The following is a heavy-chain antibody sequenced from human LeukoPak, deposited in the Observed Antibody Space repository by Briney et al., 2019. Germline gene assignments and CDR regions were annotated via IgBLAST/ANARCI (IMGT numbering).Heavy chain of an antibody. CDR3: ARNHYDILTGYSDAAFYY. D-gene: IGHD3-9*01. V-gene: IGHV4-4*07. J-gene: IGHJ4*02. Sequence: SETLSLTCTVSGGSISSYNWSWIRQPARKGLEWIGRIYTSGSTNYNPSLKSRVTMSVDTSKNKFSRKLSSVTAADTAVYYCARNHYDILTGYSDAAFYYWGQGTLVTVSS. CDR1: GGSISSYN. CDR2: IYTSGST.